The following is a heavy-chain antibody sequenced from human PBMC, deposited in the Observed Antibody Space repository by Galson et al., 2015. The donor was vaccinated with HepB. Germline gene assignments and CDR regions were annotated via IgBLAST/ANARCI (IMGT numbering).Heavy chain of an antibody. J-gene: IGHJ6*02. V-gene: IGHV1-69*13. Sequence: SVKVSCKASGGTFSSYAISWVRQAPGQGLEWMGGIIPIFGTANYAQKFQGRVTITADESTSTAYMELSSLRSEDTAVYYCARDISALGGYYYGMDVWGQGTTVTVSS. CDR2: IIPIFGTA. CDR1: GGTFSSYA. CDR3: ARDISALGGYYYGMDV.